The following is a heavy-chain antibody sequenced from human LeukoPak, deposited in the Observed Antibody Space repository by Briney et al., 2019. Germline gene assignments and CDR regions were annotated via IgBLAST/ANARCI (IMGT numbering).Heavy chain of an antibody. CDR1: GGSISSYY. V-gene: IGHV4-59*08. CDR3: ARQGSSGWVFDY. Sequence: PSETLSLTCTVSGGSISSYYWSWIRQPPGKGLEWIGYIYYSGSTNYNPSLKSRVTISVDTSKNQFSLKLSSVTAADTAVYYCARQGSSGWVFDYLGQGTLVTVSS. D-gene: IGHD6-19*01. CDR2: IYYSGST. J-gene: IGHJ4*02.